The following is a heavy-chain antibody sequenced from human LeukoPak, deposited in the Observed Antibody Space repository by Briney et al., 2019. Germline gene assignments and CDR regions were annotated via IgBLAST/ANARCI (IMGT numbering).Heavy chain of an antibody. CDR2: IYYSGST. CDR3: ARGGNYGDYPFDY. Sequence: PSETLSLTCTVSGGSISSGSFFWTWIRQPAGKGLEWIGYIYYSGSTNYNPSLKSRVTISVDTSKNQFSLKLSSVTAADTAVYYCARGGNYGDYPFDYWGQGTLVTVSS. J-gene: IGHJ4*02. D-gene: IGHD4-17*01. CDR1: GGSISSGSFF. V-gene: IGHV4-61*10.